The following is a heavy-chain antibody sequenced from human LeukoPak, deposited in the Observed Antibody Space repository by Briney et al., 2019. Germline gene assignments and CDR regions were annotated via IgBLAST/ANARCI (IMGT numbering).Heavy chain of an antibody. Sequence: PSETLSLTCTVSGGSVSSGSYSWTWIRQPPGKGLEWIGYIYYSGSTNYNPSVKSRVTMSVDTSKKQFSLNLSSLTAADTAVYYCARGGTAVVTPYAFDIWGQGTMVTVSS. V-gene: IGHV4-61*01. J-gene: IGHJ3*02. D-gene: IGHD4-23*01. CDR3: ARGGTAVVTPYAFDI. CDR2: IYYSGST. CDR1: GGSVSSGSYS.